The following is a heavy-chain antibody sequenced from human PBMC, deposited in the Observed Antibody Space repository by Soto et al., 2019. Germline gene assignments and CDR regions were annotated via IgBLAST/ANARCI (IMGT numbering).Heavy chain of an antibody. V-gene: IGHV3-74*01. CDR3: AIQDCTNDVCLEAAVTVGGALES. Sequence: EVQLVQSGEGLAQPGKSLRLSCAASGFTFRKFWMHWVRQVPGKGPVWVSYISSDGTTTDYADSVKGRFTISRDNAKDTLYLQMDSLRAEDTAVYYCAIQDCTNDVCLEAAVTVGGALESWGQGTLVTVSS. J-gene: IGHJ1*01. D-gene: IGHD2-8*01. CDR1: GFTFRKFW. CDR2: ISSDGTTT.